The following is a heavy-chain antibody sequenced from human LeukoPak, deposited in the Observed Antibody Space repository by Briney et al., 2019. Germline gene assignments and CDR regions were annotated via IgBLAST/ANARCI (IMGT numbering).Heavy chain of an antibody. J-gene: IGHJ4*02. CDR2: IKQDGSET. Sequence: GGSLRLSCAASGFTFSSYWMSWVRQAPGKGLEWVGNIKQDGSETYFVDSVKGRFTISRDNAKNSLYLQMNNLRAEDTAVYYCARDAMSRTADYWGQGTLVTASS. D-gene: IGHD2-2*01. CDR1: GFTFSSYW. V-gene: IGHV3-7*01. CDR3: ARDAMSRTADY.